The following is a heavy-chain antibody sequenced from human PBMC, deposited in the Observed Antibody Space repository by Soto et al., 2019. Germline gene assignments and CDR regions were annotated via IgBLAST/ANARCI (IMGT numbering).Heavy chain of an antibody. D-gene: IGHD2-2*02. CDR2: IYYSGST. CDR1: GGSISSYY. V-gene: IGHV4-59*01. CDR3: ARVRRYCSSTSCYREYWYFDL. J-gene: IGHJ2*01. Sequence: QVQLQESGPGLVKPSETLSLTCTVSGGSISSYYWSWIRQPPGKGLEWSGYIYYSGSTNYNPSLNSRVTLSVDTSKNNFALKLGSVTAADTDVYYCARVRRYCSSTSCYREYWYFDLWCRGTLVTVSS.